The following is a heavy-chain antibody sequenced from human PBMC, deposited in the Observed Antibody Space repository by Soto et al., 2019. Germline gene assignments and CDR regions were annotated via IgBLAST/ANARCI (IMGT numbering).Heavy chain of an antibody. CDR3: ARVLRSGNSGYAFDI. CDR2: LYSDGSS. D-gene: IGHD1-26*01. CDR1: GFTVSSNY. V-gene: IGHV3-66*01. J-gene: IGHJ3*02. Sequence: EVQLVESGGGLVQPGGSLRLSCTASGFTVSSNYMTWVRQAPGKGLEWVSLLYSDGSSYYADSVKGRFTISRDISKNTLSLQMNSLRAEDTAVYFCARVLRSGNSGYAFDIWGQGTMVTVSS.